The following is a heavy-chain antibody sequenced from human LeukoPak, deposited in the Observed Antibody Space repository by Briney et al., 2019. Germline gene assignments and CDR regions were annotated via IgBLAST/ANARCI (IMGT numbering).Heavy chain of an antibody. CDR1: GGSFSGYY. CDR3: ARQHHEWIHRAPKDRIES. D-gene: IGHD5-18*01. Sequence: SETLSLTCAVYGGSFSGYYWSWIRQPPGKGLEWIGEINHSGSTNYNPSLEGRVTISEDTSRNQFSLEVISVTAADTAVYYCARQHHEWIHRAPKDRIESWGQGTLVTVSS. J-gene: IGHJ5*01. CDR2: INHSGST. V-gene: IGHV4-34*01.